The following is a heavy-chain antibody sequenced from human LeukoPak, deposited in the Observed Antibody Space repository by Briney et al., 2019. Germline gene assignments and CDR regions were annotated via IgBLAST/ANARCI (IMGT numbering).Heavy chain of an antibody. Sequence: PGGSLRLSCAASGFSFSSYGMNWVRQAPGKGLEWVSSISSSSSYISYADSVKGRFTISRDNATNSLYLQMNSLRAEDTAVYYCAGDRLMENAFNIWGQGTMVTVSS. CDR3: AGDRLMENAFNI. CDR2: ISSSSSYI. D-gene: IGHD3-3*01. J-gene: IGHJ3*02. V-gene: IGHV3-21*01. CDR1: GFSFSSYG.